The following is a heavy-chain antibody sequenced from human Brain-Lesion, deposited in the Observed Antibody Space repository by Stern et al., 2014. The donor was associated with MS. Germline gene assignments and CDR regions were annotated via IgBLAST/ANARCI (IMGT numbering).Heavy chain of an antibody. Sequence: EVQLVESGGGLVQPGGSLRLSCAASGFSFSTYGMSWVRQTPGKGLEWVSVISSRGGPTYYADSVKGRFTISRDNSKNTLYLQMDSLRADDTAVYYCAKWPHHIAVAGTRYFQHWGQGTLVTVSS. V-gene: IGHV3-23*04. CDR1: GFSFSTYG. D-gene: IGHD6-19*01. CDR2: ISSRGGPT. CDR3: AKWPHHIAVAGTRYFQH. J-gene: IGHJ1*01.